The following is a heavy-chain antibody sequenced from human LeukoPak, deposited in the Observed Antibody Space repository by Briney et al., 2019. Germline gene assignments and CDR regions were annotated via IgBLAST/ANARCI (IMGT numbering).Heavy chain of an antibody. CDR2: IKSKIDGGTT. J-gene: IGHJ4*02. CDR3: TTAAIH. CDR1: GFTFTNVW. Sequence: GESLRLSCEASGFTFTNVWMSWVRQPPGKGLEWVGRIKSKIDGGTTDYAAPVKGRFTISRDDSKNTLYLQMDSLKTEDTAVYYCTTAAIHWGQGTLVTVSS. V-gene: IGHV3-15*01.